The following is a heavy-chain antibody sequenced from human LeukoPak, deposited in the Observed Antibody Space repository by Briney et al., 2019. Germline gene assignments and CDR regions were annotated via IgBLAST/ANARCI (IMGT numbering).Heavy chain of an antibody. CDR1: GYTFTTYG. CDR3: ARDLRSDYYLGYYYYGMDV. CDR2: INPNSGGT. Sequence: ASVKVSCKASGYTFTTYGISWVRQAPGQGLEWMGWINPNSGGTNYAQKFQGWVTMTRDTSISTAYMELSRLRSDDTAVYYCARDLRSDYYLGYYYYGMDVWGQGTTVTVSS. J-gene: IGHJ6*02. V-gene: IGHV1-2*04. D-gene: IGHD2-21*02.